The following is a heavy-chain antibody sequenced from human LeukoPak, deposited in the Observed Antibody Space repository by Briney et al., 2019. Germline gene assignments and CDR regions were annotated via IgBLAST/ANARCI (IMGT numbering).Heavy chain of an antibody. J-gene: IGHJ4*02. CDR1: GFTFSSYA. D-gene: IGHD6-6*01. CDR3: THLSSSVYFDY. V-gene: IGHV3-23*01. CDR2: ISGSGGST. Sequence: GGSLRLSCAASGFTFSSYAMSWVRQAPGKGLEWVSAISGSGGSTYYADSVKGRFTISRDNSKNTLYLQMNSLRAEDTAVYYCTHLSSSVYFDYWGQGTLVTVSS.